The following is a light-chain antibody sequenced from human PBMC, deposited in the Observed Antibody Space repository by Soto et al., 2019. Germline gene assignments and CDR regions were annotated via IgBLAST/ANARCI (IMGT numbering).Light chain of an antibody. J-gene: IGKJ2*03. V-gene: IGKV1-39*01. CDR2: SAS. CDR3: QHAYVAPYS. CDR1: QDINVY. Sequence: DIQMTQSPSSVSASLGDTVTITCRASQDINVYLNWYQQKPGEVPKLLIYSASTLYSGVTSRFTGSGSETDFTLTIRSLQPEDYATYYCQHAYVAPYSFGQGTKVDI.